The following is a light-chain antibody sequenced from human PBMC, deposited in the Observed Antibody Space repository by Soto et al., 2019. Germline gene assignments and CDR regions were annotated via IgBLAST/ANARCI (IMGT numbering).Light chain of an antibody. J-gene: IGKJ3*01. CDR2: AAS. CDR1: QGISNY. V-gene: IGKV1-27*01. CDR3: QKYSSVPL. Sequence: DIQMTQSPSSLSASVGDRVTITCRASQGISNYIAWYQQKPGKAPKLLIYAASTLLSGVPSRFSGSGSGTDFTLTINSLQPEDVATYYCQKYSSVPLFGPGTKVDIK.